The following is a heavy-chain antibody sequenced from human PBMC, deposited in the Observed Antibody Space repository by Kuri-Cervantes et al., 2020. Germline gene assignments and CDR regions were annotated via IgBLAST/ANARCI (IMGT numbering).Heavy chain of an antibody. CDR3: ARGVEGFLDYFNY. V-gene: IGHV4-61*01. D-gene: IGHD2-15*01. J-gene: IGHJ4*02. CDR2: IYYSGGT. Sequence: GSLRLSCVVSGFSISSDYYWSWIRQPPGKGLEWIGYIYYSGGTNYNPSLKSRVTISVDTSKNQFSLRLTSVTAADTAVYYCARGVEGFLDYFNYWGQGTLVTVSS. CDR1: GFSISSDYY.